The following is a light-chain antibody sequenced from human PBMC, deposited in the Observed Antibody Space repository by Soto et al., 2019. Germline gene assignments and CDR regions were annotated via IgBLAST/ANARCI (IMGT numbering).Light chain of an antibody. CDR2: CAS. J-gene: IGKJ2*01. V-gene: IGKV3-20*01. Sequence: EIVLTQSPGTLSLSPGERATLSCRASQSVSSSYLAWYQQKPGQAPRLLIYCASSMATGIPDRFSGSGSGTDFTLTISRLEPEDFAVYYCQQYGSSPPYTFGQGTKLEIK. CDR1: QSVSSSY. CDR3: QQYGSSPPYT.